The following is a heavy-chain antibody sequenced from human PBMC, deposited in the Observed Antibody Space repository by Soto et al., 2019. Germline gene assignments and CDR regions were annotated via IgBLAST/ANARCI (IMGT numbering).Heavy chain of an antibody. CDR3: ARANYDFWSGYYHWFDP. CDR2: ISAYNGNT. J-gene: IGHJ5*02. Sequence: QVQLVQSGAEVKKPGASVKVSCKASGYTFTSYGISWVRQAPGQGLEWMGWISAYNGNTNYAQKLQGRVTMTTDTSTSTAYMELRSLRSDVTAVYYCARANYDFWSGYYHWFDPWGQGTLVTVSS. V-gene: IGHV1-18*01. CDR1: GYTFTSYG. D-gene: IGHD3-3*01.